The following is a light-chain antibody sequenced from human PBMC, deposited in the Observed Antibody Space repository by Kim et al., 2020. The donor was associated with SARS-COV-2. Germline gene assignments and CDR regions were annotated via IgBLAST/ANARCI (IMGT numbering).Light chain of an antibody. CDR2: AAS. V-gene: IGKV1-9*01. J-gene: IGKJ4*02. Sequence: IQLTQSPSSLSASVGDRVTITCRASQDISSYLAWYQQKPGKAPKLLVYAASNLPSEIPSRFSGSGSGTDFTLTISSLQPEDFATYYCQQFNSNPRFGGGTKVEIK. CDR1: QDISSY. CDR3: QQFNSNPR.